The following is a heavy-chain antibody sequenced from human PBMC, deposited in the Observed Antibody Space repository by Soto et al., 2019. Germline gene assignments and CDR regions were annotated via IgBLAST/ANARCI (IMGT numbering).Heavy chain of an antibody. CDR2: IILIFATA. CDR1: GGTFCTYA. J-gene: IGHJ3*02. Sequence: ASVKVSCKGSGGTFCTYASSWVRQAPAQGLEWMGGIILIFATANYAQKFPGRVSITPDKSTSKAYMELSSLRSEATALDYCARVRIEVAGPWDAFDIWGQGTTVTVSS. CDR3: ARVRIEVAGPWDAFDI. V-gene: IGHV1-69*06. D-gene: IGHD6-19*01.